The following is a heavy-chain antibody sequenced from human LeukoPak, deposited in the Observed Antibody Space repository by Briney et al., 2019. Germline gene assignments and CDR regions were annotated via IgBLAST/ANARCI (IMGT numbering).Heavy chain of an antibody. J-gene: IGHJ4*02. CDR1: GASINSYY. Sequence: PSETLSLTCTVSGASINSYYWSWIRQPPGKGLEWIGYIYYRGSTNYSPSLKSRVTISGDTSKNQFSLKLSSVTAADTAVYCCARDHRTTASFDYWGQGTLVTVSS. V-gene: IGHV4-59*01. D-gene: IGHD4-17*01. CDR2: IYYRGST. CDR3: ARDHRTTASFDY.